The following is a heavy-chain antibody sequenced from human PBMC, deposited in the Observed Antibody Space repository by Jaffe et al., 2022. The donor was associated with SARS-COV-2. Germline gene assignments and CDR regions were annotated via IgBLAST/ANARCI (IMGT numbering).Heavy chain of an antibody. J-gene: IGHJ4*02. CDR3: ARQSSSWYHKSLYFDY. V-gene: IGHV4-39*01. Sequence: QLQLQESGPGLVKPSETLSLTCTVSGGSISSSSYYWGWIRQPPGKGLEWIGSIYYSGSTYYNPSLKSRVTISVDTSKNQFSLKLSSVTAADTAVYYCARQSSSWYHKSLYFDYWGQGTLVTVSS. CDR1: GGSISSSSYY. D-gene: IGHD6-13*01. CDR2: IYYSGST.